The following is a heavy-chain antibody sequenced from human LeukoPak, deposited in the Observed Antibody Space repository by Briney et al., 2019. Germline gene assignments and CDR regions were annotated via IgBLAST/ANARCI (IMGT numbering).Heavy chain of an antibody. CDR2: INPNSGGT. D-gene: IGHD5-18*01. CDR1: GYTFTGYY. J-gene: IGHJ2*01. CDR3: ARDAGYSYGALGWYFDL. V-gene: IGHV1-2*02. Sequence: ASVKVSCKASGYTFTGYYMHWVRQAPGQGLEWMGWINPNSGGTNYAQKLQGRVTMTRDTSISTAYMELSRLRSDDTAVYYCARDAGYSYGALGWYFDLWGRGTLVTVSS.